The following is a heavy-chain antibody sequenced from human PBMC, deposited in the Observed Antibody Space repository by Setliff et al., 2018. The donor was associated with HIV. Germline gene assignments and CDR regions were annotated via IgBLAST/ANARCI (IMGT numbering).Heavy chain of an antibody. Sequence: PSETLSLTCTVSGGSISSYYWSWIRQPPGKGLEWIGYIYYSGSTNYNPSLKSRVTISVDTSKNQFSLKLNSVTAADTAVYYCARGDGTKYYYCYYMDVWGKGTTVTVSS. D-gene: IGHD1-7*01. CDR1: GGSISSYY. V-gene: IGHV4-59*01. J-gene: IGHJ6*03. CDR3: ARGDGTKYYYCYYMDV. CDR2: IYYSGST.